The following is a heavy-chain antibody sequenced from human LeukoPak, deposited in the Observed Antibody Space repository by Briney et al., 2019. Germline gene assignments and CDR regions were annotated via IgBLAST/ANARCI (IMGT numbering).Heavy chain of an antibody. Sequence: ASVKVSCKASGGTFSSYAISWVRQAPGQGLEWMGGIIPIFGTANYAQKFQGRVTITTDESTSTAYMELSSLRSEDTAVYYCASCPGIGGYWVYYFDYWGQGTLVTVSS. D-gene: IGHD3-22*01. CDR2: IIPIFGTA. CDR3: ASCPGIGGYWVYYFDY. CDR1: GGTFSSYA. J-gene: IGHJ4*02. V-gene: IGHV1-69*05.